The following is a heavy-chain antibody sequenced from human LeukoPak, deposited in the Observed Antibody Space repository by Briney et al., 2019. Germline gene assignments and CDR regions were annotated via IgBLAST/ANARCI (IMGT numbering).Heavy chain of an antibody. J-gene: IGHJ4*02. CDR2: INHSGST. CDR3: ARAGTAMDYFDY. D-gene: IGHD5-18*01. Sequence: SETLSLTCTVSGGSISSSSYYWGWIRQPPGKGLEWIGEINHSGSTNYNPSLESRVTISVDTSKNQFSLKLSSVTAADTAVYYCARAGTAMDYFDYWGQGTLVTVSS. CDR1: GGSISSSSYY. V-gene: IGHV4-39*07.